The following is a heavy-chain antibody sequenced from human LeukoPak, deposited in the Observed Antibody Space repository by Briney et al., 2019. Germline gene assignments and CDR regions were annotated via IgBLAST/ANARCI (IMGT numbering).Heavy chain of an antibody. CDR1: GYTFTSYD. J-gene: IGHJ6*02. CDR2: MNPNSGNT. V-gene: IGHV1-8*01. CDR3: ARAGSSSGWFRYYYYYGMDV. Sequence: ASVKVSCKASGYTFTSYDINWVRQATGQGLEWMGWMNPNSGNTGYAQKFQGRVTMTRNTSISTAYMELSSLRSEDTAVYYCARAGSSSGWFRYYYYYGMDVWGQGTTVTVSS. D-gene: IGHD6-19*01.